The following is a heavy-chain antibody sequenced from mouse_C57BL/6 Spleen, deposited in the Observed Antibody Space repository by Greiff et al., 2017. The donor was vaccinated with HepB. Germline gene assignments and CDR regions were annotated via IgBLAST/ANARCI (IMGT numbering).Heavy chain of an antibody. Sequence: QVQLQQPGAELVRPGSSVKLSCKASGYTFTSYWMHWVKQRPGQGLEWIGEIDPSDSYTNYNQKFKGKSTLTVDKSSSTAYMQLSSLTSEDSAVYYCARGWDYYAMDYWGQGTSVTVSS. D-gene: IGHD1-1*02. V-gene: IGHV1-69*01. CDR1: GYTFTSYW. CDR3: ARGWDYYAMDY. CDR2: IDPSDSYT. J-gene: IGHJ4*01.